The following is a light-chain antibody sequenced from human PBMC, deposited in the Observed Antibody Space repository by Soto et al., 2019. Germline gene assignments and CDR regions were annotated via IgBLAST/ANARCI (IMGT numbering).Light chain of an antibody. V-gene: IGKV3-11*01. CDR3: QQRSNWPPEYT. J-gene: IGKJ2*01. Sequence: EIVLTQSPATLSLSPGERATLSCRASQSVSSYLAWYQQKPGQSPRLLIYDASNRATGIPVRFSGSGSGTDFTLTISSLEPEDFAFYYCQQRSNWPPEYTFGQGTKLEIK. CDR2: DAS. CDR1: QSVSSY.